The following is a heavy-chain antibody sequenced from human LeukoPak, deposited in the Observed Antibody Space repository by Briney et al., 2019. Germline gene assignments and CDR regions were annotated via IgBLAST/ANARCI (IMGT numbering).Heavy chain of an antibody. V-gene: IGHV4-59*08. CDR3: AKLTGTPY. CDR1: SGSISSYY. Sequence: PSETLSLTCTVSSGSISSYYWSWIRQPPGKGLEWIGYVYYSGSTNYNPSLQSRVTISVDTSKNQFSLKLSSVTAADTAVYYCAKLTGTPYWGQGTLVTVSS. D-gene: IGHD1-7*01. CDR2: VYYSGST. J-gene: IGHJ4*02.